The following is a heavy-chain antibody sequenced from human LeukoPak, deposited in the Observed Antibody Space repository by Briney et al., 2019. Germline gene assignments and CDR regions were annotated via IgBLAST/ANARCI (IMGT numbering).Heavy chain of an antibody. J-gene: IGHJ6*03. CDR1: GGSISNYY. CDR2: IYYSGNT. V-gene: IGHV4-59*01. CDR3: ARAYYESSHYYMDV. D-gene: IGHD3-16*01. Sequence: SETLSLTCTLSGGSISNYYWSWIRQPPGKALEWVGYIYYSGNTNYNPSLTSRVTISVDTSKNQFSLKLSSVTAADTAVYYCARAYYESSHYYMDVWGKGTTVTVSS.